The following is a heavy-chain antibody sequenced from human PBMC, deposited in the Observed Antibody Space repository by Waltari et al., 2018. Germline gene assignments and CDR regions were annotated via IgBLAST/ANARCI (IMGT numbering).Heavy chain of an antibody. Sequence: QVQPVESGGGVVQPGTSLRLSCAASEFHFRNYAMNWVRQAPGKGLEWVALISYDGSNKYYADSVQGRFTISRDNSRSTVYLQLNSLRAEDTAVYYCAADPEGPLGRFLDYWGQGTLVTVSS. CDR3: AADPEGPLGRFLDY. D-gene: IGHD3-16*01. J-gene: IGHJ4*02. V-gene: IGHV3-30-3*01. CDR2: ISYDGSNK. CDR1: EFHFRNYA.